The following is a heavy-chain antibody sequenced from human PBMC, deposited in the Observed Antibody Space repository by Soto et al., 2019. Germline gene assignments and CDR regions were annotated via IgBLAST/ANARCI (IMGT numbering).Heavy chain of an antibody. D-gene: IGHD2-2*01. J-gene: IGHJ5*02. V-gene: IGHV1-18*01. Sequence: QVQLVQSGGEVKRPGASVKVSCKTSGYTFSNYGITWVRQAPGQPLEWLGWISLYSDGTNYAQKFQGRVSMTTDTSMTTAYMELRSVRSDDSAVYYCARVVPGAEAWFGPWGQGTLVTVAS. CDR2: ISLYSDGT. CDR1: GYTFSNYG. CDR3: ARVVPGAEAWFGP.